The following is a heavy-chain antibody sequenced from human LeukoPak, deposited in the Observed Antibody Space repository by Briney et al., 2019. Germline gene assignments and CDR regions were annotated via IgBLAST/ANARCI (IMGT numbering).Heavy chain of an antibody. CDR1: GFSVNNYY. CDR3: ARSTLMVQGGFEN. CDR2: FYSGGGT. D-gene: IGHD2-8*01. J-gene: IGHJ4*02. Sequence: GGSLRLSCAASGFSVNNYYMSWVRQAPGKGLAWVSVFYSGGGTQYVDSVKGRFTISRDTSKNTVYLQMNSLRAEDTAVYFCARSTLMVQGGFENWGQGTLVTVSS. V-gene: IGHV3-66*01.